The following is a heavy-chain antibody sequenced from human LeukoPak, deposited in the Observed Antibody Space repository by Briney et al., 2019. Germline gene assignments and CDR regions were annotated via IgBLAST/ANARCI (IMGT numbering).Heavy chain of an antibody. Sequence: SETLSLTCTVSGGSISSHYYWIWIRQPPGKGLEWIGSIYYSGSTYYNPPLKSRVTISVDTSKNQFSLKLTSLTAAETAVYYCARQYGSGSAYTPVVDLWGQGTLVTVSS. J-gene: IGHJ4*02. CDR2: IYYSGST. V-gene: IGHV4-39*01. CDR3: ARQYGSGSAYTPVVDL. CDR1: GGSISSHYY. D-gene: IGHD3-10*01.